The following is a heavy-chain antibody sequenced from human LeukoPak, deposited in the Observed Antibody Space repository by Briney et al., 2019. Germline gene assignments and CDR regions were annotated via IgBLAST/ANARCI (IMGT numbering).Heavy chain of an antibody. J-gene: IGHJ5*02. V-gene: IGHV1-46*01. CDR3: AQAPNTAMAEYNWFDP. CDR1: GYTFTSYY. CDR2: INPSGGST. D-gene: IGHD5-18*01. Sequence: GASVKVSCKASGYTFTSYYMHWVRQAPGQGLEWMGIINPSGGSTSYAQKFQGRVTMTRDTSISTAYMELSRLRSDDTAVYYCAQAPNTAMAEYNWFDPWGQGTLVTVSS.